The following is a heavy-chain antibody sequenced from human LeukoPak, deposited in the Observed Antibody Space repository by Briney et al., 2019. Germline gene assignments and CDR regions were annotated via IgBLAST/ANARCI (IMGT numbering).Heavy chain of an antibody. CDR1: GGSISSYY. CDR3: TRHPAIDTALMVRGLDP. Sequence: SETLSLTCTVSGGSISSYYWSWIRQPPGKGLEWIGYISKSGNANNSPSLRSRVTISGDTSKKQYSLKLSSVTAADTAVYYCTRHPAIDTALMVRGLDPWGQGTLVTVSS. J-gene: IGHJ5*02. D-gene: IGHD3-10*01. CDR2: ISKSGNA. V-gene: IGHV4-59*08.